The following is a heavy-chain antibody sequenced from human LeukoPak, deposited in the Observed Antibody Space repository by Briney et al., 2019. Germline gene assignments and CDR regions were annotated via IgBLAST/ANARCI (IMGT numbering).Heavy chain of an antibody. D-gene: IGHD1-26*01. CDR1: GYTFTSYD. Sequence: ASVKVSCKASGYTFTSYDIIWVRQASGQGLEWLGWMNPNSGHTGYAQKFQGRVTMTRTTSISTAYMELTSLTSEDSAVYYCARSIVGVRKRNDYWGQGTLVTVSS. CDR3: ARSIVGVRKRNDY. V-gene: IGHV1-8*01. J-gene: IGHJ4*02. CDR2: MNPNSGHT.